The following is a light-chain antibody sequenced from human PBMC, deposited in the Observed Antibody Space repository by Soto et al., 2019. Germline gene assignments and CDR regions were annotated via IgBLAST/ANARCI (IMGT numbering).Light chain of an antibody. CDR2: DAV. CDR1: QSINTY. J-gene: IGKJ4*01. CDR3: QQSYSDPALN. V-gene: IGKV1-39*01. Sequence: EIRLTQSPASLSASVGETVTITCWASQSINTYLNWYQQKPGGAPKILIYDAVGYKTGVPSRFSGSGSGTKVSPINRSLQPDDGATEYFQQSYSDPALNFGGGTKVEI.